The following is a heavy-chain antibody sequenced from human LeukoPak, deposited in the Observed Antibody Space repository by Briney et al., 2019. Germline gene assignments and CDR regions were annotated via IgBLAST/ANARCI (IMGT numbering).Heavy chain of an antibody. CDR3: ARDGGGDIVVVVAVTFDY. CDR2: ISYDGSNK. J-gene: IGHJ4*02. Sequence: GGSLRLPCAASGFTFSSYAMHWVRQAPGKGLEWVAVISYDGSNKYYADSVKGRFTISRDNSKNTLYLQMNSLRAEDTAVYYCARDGGGDIVVVVAVTFDYWGQGTLVTVSS. D-gene: IGHD2-15*01. CDR1: GFTFSSYA. V-gene: IGHV3-30*04.